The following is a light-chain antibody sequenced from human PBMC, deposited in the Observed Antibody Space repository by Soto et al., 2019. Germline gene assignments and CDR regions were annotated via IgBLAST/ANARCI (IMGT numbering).Light chain of an antibody. CDR1: SRDVGASDY. V-gene: IGLV2-8*01. CDR3: LSHSGSSNV. CDR2: EVN. Sequence: QSALTQPPSASWSPGQSVAISCTGTSRDVGASDYVSWYQQHSGKAPKLLLYEVNKRPSGVPDRFSGSKSGNTASLTVSALQADDEADYYCLSHSGSSNVLGTGTKVTVL. J-gene: IGLJ1*01.